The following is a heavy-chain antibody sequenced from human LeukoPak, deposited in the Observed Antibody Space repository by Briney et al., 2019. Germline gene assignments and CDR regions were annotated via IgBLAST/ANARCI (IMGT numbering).Heavy chain of an antibody. V-gene: IGHV4-59*01. D-gene: IGHD2-2*01. CDR3: AKDGVRRYCSSTSCYEDGLNAFDI. Sequence: SETLSLTCTVSGGSISSYYWSWIRQPPGKGLEWIGYIYYSGSTNYNPSLKSRVTISVDTSKNQFSLKLSSVTAADTAVYYCAKDGVRRYCSSTSCYEDGLNAFDIWGQGTMVTVSS. J-gene: IGHJ3*02. CDR2: IYYSGST. CDR1: GGSISSYY.